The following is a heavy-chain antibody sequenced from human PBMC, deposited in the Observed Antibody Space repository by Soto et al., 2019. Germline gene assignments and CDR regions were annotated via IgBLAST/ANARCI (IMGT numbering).Heavy chain of an antibody. CDR2: LVPLLGTA. CDR3: AGLWGIHEEDS. CDR1: GHTFRAFG. V-gene: IGHV1-69*11. D-gene: IGHD3-16*01. J-gene: IGHJ4*02. Sequence: QVQLVQSGPEVKKPGSSVRVSCKASGHTFRAFGVSWVRRAPGQGLQWMGGLVPLLGTANYAQNFKDRLTITADESTRTVFMELRRLRSDDTAVYYCAGLWGIHEEDSWGQGTRVTVSS.